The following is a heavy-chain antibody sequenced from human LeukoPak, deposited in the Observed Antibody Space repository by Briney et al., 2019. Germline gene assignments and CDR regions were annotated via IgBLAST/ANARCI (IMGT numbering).Heavy chain of an antibody. V-gene: IGHV4-39*02. CDR2: IYYSGST. CDR1: GGSISSSSYY. J-gene: IGHJ4*02. Sequence: NPSETLSLTCTVSGGSISSSSYYWGWIRQPPGKGLEWIGSIYYSGSTYYNPSLKSRVTISVDTSKNQFSLKLSSVTAADTAVYYCARDGSQWLEVDYWGQGTLVTVSS. CDR3: ARDGSQWLEVDY. D-gene: IGHD6-19*01.